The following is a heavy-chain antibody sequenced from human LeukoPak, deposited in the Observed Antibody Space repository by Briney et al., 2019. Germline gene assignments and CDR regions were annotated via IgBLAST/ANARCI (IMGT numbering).Heavy chain of an antibody. CDR1: GFTFSTYG. D-gene: IGHD3-22*01. CDR2: ISWNSGSI. Sequence: PGRSLRLSCAASGFTFSTYGMHWVRQAPGKGLEWVSGISWNSGSIGYADSVKGRFTISRDSAKNSLYLQMNSLGAEDTALYYCAKALAPYYYDSSGYYSGAFDIWGQGTMVTVSS. J-gene: IGHJ3*02. V-gene: IGHV3-9*01. CDR3: AKALAPYYYDSSGYYSGAFDI.